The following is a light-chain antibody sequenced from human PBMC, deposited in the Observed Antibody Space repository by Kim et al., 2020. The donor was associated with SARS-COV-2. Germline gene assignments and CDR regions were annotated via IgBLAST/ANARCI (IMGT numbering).Light chain of an antibody. Sequence: QRINITSTGSSSTIGADYDVPWYQQLAGTPPKLLIYTNNYRPSGVPDRFSGSKSGTSASLAITGLQAGDEGDYYCQSFDSSLSVWVFGGGTQLTVL. CDR2: TNN. V-gene: IGLV1-40*01. J-gene: IGLJ3*02. CDR3: QSFDSSLSVWV. CDR1: SSTIGADYD.